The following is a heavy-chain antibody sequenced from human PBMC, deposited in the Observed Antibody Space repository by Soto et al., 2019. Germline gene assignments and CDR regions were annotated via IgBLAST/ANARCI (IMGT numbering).Heavy chain of an antibody. CDR1: GYTFTGYD. J-gene: IGHJ4*02. Sequence: ASVKVSCKASGYTFTGYDMHWVRQAPGQGLEWMGWINPNSGGANYAQKFQGWVTMTRDTSISTAYMELSRLRSDDTAVYYCARGHNSSSWYYFDYWGQGTLVTVSS. D-gene: IGHD6-13*01. V-gene: IGHV1-2*04. CDR3: ARGHNSSSWYYFDY. CDR2: INPNSGGA.